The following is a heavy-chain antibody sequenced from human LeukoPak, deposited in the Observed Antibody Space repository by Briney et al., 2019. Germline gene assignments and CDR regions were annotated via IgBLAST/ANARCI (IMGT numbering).Heavy chain of an antibody. Sequence: GASVKVSCKASGGTFSSYAISWVRQAPGQGLEWMGGIIPIFGTANYAQKFQGRVTITADKSTSTAYMELSSLRSEDTAVHYCARGDYYYYMDVWGKGTTVTVSS. CDR1: GGTFSSYA. V-gene: IGHV1-69*06. CDR2: IIPIFGTA. J-gene: IGHJ6*03. CDR3: ARGDYYYYMDV.